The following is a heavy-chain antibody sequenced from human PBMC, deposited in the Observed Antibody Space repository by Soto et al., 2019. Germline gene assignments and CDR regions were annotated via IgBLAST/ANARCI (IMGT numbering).Heavy chain of an antibody. V-gene: IGHV1-18*01. CDR2: ISAYNGNT. CDR3: AREDTAMVDNWFDP. D-gene: IGHD5-18*01. Sequence: QVQLLQSVAAVKKPWASVKVSCKASGYTFTSYGSSWVRQAPGQGLEWMGWISAYNGNTNYAQKLQGRVTMTTDTSTSTAYMELRSLRSDDTAVYYCAREDTAMVDNWFDPWGQGTLVTVSS. J-gene: IGHJ5*02. CDR1: GYTFTSYG.